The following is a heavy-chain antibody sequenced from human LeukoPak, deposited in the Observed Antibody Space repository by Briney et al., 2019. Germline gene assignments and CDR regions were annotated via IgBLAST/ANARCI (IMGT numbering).Heavy chain of an antibody. Sequence: GGSLRLSCATSGLTFSSYAMSWVRQAPGKGLEWVSAISGSGGSTYYADSVKGRFTISRDNSKNTLYLQMNSLRAEDTAVYYCAKGDRPRSLYYYYMDVWGKGTTVTVSS. D-gene: IGHD2-21*02. CDR2: ISGSGGST. J-gene: IGHJ6*03. V-gene: IGHV3-23*01. CDR1: GLTFSSYA. CDR3: AKGDRPRSLYYYYMDV.